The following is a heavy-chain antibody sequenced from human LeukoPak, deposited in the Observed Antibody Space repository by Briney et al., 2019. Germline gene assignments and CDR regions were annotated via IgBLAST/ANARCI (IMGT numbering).Heavy chain of an antibody. V-gene: IGHV3-33*01. Sequence: AGGSLRLSCAASGFTFSSYGMHWVRQAPGKGLEWVAVIWYDGSNKYYADSVKGRFTISRDNSKNTLYLQMNSQRAEDTAVYYCARDGRSEYYDSSGYLDYWGQGTLVTVSS. J-gene: IGHJ4*02. CDR1: GFTFSSYG. D-gene: IGHD3-22*01. CDR2: IWYDGSNK. CDR3: ARDGRSEYYDSSGYLDY.